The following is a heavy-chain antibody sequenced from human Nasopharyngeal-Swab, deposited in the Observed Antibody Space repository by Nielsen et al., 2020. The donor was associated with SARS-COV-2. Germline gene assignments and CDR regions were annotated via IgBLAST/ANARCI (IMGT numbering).Heavy chain of an antibody. V-gene: IGHV4-39*01. J-gene: IGHJ4*02. CDR2: IYYSGST. CDR1: GGFISSSSYY. CDR3: ARHRYSSSWSWYFDY. Sequence: SETLSLTCTVSGGFISSSSYYWGWIRQPPGKGLEWIGSIYYSGSTYYNPSLKSRVTISVDTSKNQFSLKLSSVTAADTAVYYCARHRYSSSWSWYFDYWGQGTLVSVSS. D-gene: IGHD6-13*01.